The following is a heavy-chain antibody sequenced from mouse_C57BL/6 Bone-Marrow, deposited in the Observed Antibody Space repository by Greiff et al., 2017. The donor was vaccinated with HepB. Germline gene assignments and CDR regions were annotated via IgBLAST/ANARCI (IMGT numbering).Heavy chain of an antibody. CDR3: ARDSGPYYAMDY. J-gene: IGHJ4*01. Sequence: VQLQQSGPELVKPGASVKISCKASGYSFTGYYMNWVKQSPEKSLEWIGEINPSTGGTTYNQKFKAKATLTVDKSSSTAYMQLKSLTSEDSAVYYCARDSGPYYAMDYWGQGTSVTVSS. V-gene: IGHV1-42*01. CDR2: INPSTGGT. D-gene: IGHD4-1*01. CDR1: GYSFTGYY.